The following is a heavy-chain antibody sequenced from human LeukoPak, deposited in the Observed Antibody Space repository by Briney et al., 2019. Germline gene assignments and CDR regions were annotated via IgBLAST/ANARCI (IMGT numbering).Heavy chain of an antibody. Sequence: GASVKVSCKASGCTFTSYGISWVRQAPGQGLEWMGWISAYNGNTNYAQKLQGRVTMTTDTSTSTAYMELRSLRSDDTAVYYCATRITNIFGVVIIPDEYFQHWGQGTLVTVSS. CDR3: ATRITNIFGVVIIPDEYFQH. J-gene: IGHJ1*01. D-gene: IGHD3-3*01. CDR2: ISAYNGNT. CDR1: GCTFTSYG. V-gene: IGHV1-18*01.